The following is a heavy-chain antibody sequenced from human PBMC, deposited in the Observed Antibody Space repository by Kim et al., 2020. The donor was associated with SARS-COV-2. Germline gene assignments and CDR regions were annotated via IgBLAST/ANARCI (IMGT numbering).Heavy chain of an antibody. V-gene: IGHV4-4*02. CDR1: GGSFSSINW. J-gene: IGHJ4*03. CDR3: RRVSATHF. D-gene: IGHD2-21*01. Sequence: SETLSLTCAVSGGSFSSINWWSWVPHPTGEGVEWMGENYHSWTSNYKPSLKSRVTIPVTKTKNQFSLQPASVTAADTAVYHGRRVSATHFCGHGPLLTVS. CDR2: NYHSWTS.